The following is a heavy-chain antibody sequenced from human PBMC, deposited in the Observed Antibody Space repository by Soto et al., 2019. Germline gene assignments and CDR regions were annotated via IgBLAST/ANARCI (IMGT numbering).Heavy chain of an antibody. J-gene: IGHJ3*02. CDR2: TIPVFNTA. CDR3: ARGVYGSGNYYTGPSAFDI. V-gene: IGHV1-69*01. CDR1: GGTLSDHG. D-gene: IGHD3-10*01. Sequence: QVQLEQSGAEVKKPGSSVKVSCKASGGTLSDHGVAWLRQAPGQGLEWMGGTIPVFNTAKYAQKFQGRVTVTEEQLTNIAYMELSSLRSEDTAFYFCARGVYGSGNYYTGPSAFDIWGQGTMVIVSS.